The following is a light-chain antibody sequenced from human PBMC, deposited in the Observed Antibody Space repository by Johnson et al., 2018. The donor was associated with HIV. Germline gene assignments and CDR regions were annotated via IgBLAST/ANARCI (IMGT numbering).Light chain of an antibody. CDR1: SSNIGNNY. J-gene: IGLJ1*01. Sequence: QSVLTQPPSVSAAPGQKVTISCSGSSSNIGNNYVSWYQQLPGTAPKLLIYENNKRPSGIPDRFSGSKSGTSATLGITGLQTGDEADYYCGTWDSSLREVFGTVTKLTVL. CDR3: GTWDSSLREV. CDR2: ENN. V-gene: IGLV1-51*02.